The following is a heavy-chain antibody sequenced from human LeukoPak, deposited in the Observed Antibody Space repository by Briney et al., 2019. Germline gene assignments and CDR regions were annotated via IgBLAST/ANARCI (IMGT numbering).Heavy chain of an antibody. J-gene: IGHJ5*02. CDR1: GFTFRSYA. Sequence: GSLRLSCAASGFTFRSYAMSWVGQAPGKGLEWVSAISGSGGSTYFADSVKGRFTISRDNSKNTLYLQMNSLRAEDTAVYYCAKTSGYRRFDPWGQGTLVTVSS. D-gene: IGHD5-12*01. CDR2: ISGSGGST. V-gene: IGHV3-23*01. CDR3: AKTSGYRRFDP.